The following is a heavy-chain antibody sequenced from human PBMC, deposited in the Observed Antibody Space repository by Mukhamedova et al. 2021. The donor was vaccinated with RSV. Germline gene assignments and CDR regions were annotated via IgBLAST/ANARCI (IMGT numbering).Heavy chain of an antibody. J-gene: IGHJ4*02. CDR3: ARLLTSAGGYFDY. V-gene: IGHV4-39*02. D-gene: IGHD4-17*01. Sequence: AWIGSIYYSGSTYYNPSLKSRVIISVDTAKNHLSLRLSSVTAADTAVYYCARLLTSAGGYFDYWVQGILVTVSS. CDR2: IYYSGST.